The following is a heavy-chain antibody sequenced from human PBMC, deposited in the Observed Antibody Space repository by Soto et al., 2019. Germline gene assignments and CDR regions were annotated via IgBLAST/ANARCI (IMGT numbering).Heavy chain of an antibody. Sequence: SETQSLTCTVSGGSISSVGYYWSWIRQHPGKGLEWIGYIYYSGSTYYNPSLKSRVTISVDPSQNHFSLRLSSVTAADTVVYYCARRLPGYYSFDYRGQGTLVTVFS. CDR3: ARRLPGYYSFDY. CDR1: GGSISSVGYY. V-gene: IGHV4-31*03. J-gene: IGHJ4*02. D-gene: IGHD3-9*01. CDR2: IYYSGST.